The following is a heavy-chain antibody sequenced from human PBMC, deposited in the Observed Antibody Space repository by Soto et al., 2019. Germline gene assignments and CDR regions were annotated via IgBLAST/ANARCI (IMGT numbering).Heavy chain of an antibody. Sequence: SVKVSCKASGGTFSSYAISWVRQAPGQGLEWMGGIIPIFGTANYAQKFQGRVTITADESTSTAYMELSSLRSEDTAVYYCAISLIGARLAVAGTHYYYYYGRDVWGKGTRVTVPS. V-gene: IGHV1-69*13. D-gene: IGHD6-19*01. CDR1: GGTFSSYA. J-gene: IGHJ6*04. CDR2: IIPIFGTA. CDR3: AISLIGARLAVAGTHYYYYYGRDV.